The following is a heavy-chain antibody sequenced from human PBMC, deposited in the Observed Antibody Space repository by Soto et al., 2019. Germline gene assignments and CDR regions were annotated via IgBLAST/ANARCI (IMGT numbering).Heavy chain of an antibody. V-gene: IGHV1-18*01. Sequence: QVQLVQSGAEVKKPGASVKVSCKASGYTFPSYGISWVRQAPGQGLEWMGWISAYNGNTNYAQKPQGRVTMTTDTTTSTGYVELRSLRSDDTAVYYGARRHSSSWYGGGCAFDICGHGTMVTVSS. CDR1: GYTFPSYG. CDR2: ISAYNGNT. J-gene: IGHJ3*02. CDR3: ARRHSSSWYGGGCAFDI. D-gene: IGHD6-13*01.